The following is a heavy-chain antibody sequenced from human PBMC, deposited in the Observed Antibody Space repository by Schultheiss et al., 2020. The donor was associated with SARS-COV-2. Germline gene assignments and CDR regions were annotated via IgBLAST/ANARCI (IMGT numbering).Heavy chain of an antibody. V-gene: IGHV3-33*08. Sequence: GGSLRLSCAASGFTFSSYGMHWVRQAPGKGLQWVAVFWNDGSNKNYADSVKGRFTISRDNSKNTLYLKMNSLRAEDTAVYYCARDRRLLSHYYYGMDVWGQGTTVTVSS. J-gene: IGHJ6*02. CDR3: ARDRRLLSHYYYGMDV. CDR1: GFTFSSYG. CDR2: FWNDGSNK. D-gene: IGHD2/OR15-2a*01.